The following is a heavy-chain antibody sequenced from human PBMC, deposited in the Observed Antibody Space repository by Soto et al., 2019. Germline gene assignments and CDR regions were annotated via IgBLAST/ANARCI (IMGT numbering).Heavy chain of an antibody. D-gene: IGHD2-2*01. CDR2: IYYSGST. Sequence: PSETLSLTXTVSGGSISSSSYYWGWIRQPPGKGLEWIGSIYYSGSTYYNPSLKSRVTISVDTSKNQFSLKLSSVTAADTAVYYCASGWSPAASFDYYYYYGMDVWGQGTTVTVSS. V-gene: IGHV4-39*01. CDR1: GGSISSSSYY. J-gene: IGHJ6*02. CDR3: ASGWSPAASFDYYYYYGMDV.